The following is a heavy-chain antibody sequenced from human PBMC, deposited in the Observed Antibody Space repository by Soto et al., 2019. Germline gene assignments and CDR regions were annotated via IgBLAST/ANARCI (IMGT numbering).Heavy chain of an antibody. CDR2: ISAYNGNT. V-gene: IGHV1-18*04. J-gene: IGHJ6*02. CDR1: GYTFTSYG. Sequence: ASVKVSCKASGYTFTSYGISWVRQAPGQGLEWMGWISAYNGNTNYAQKLQGRVTMTADTSTSTAYMELRSLRSDDTAVYYCARDITMVRGVIFYYYGMDVWGQGTTVTVSS. D-gene: IGHD3-10*01. CDR3: ARDITMVRGVIFYYYGMDV.